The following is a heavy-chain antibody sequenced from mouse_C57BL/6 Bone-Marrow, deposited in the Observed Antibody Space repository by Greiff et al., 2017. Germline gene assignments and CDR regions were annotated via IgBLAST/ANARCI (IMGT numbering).Heavy chain of an antibody. CDR2: IDPETGGT. J-gene: IGHJ2*01. D-gene: IGHD1-1*01. V-gene: IGHV1-15*01. CDR3: TRSDYGSSYGARDD. Sequence: VQLQQSGAELVRPGASVTLSCKASGYTFTDYEMHWVKQTPVRGLEWIGAIDPETGGTAYNQKFKGKAILTADKSSSTAYMELRSLTSEDSAVYYCTRSDYGSSYGARDDWGQGTTRTVSS. CDR1: GYTFTDYE.